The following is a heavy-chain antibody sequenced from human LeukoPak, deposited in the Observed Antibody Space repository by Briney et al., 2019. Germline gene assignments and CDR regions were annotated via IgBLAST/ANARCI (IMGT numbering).Heavy chain of an antibody. Sequence: PGGSLRVSCAASGFTFSSYAMNWVRQAPGKGLEWVSAISGNGGSTYYADSVKGHFTISRDNSKNTLYLQMNSLRAEDTAVYYCAKDPQDCSGGSCYTPGYYFDYWGQGTLVTVSS. D-gene: IGHD2-15*01. V-gene: IGHV3-23*01. CDR2: ISGNGGST. CDR3: AKDPQDCSGGSCYTPGYYFDY. J-gene: IGHJ4*02. CDR1: GFTFSSYA.